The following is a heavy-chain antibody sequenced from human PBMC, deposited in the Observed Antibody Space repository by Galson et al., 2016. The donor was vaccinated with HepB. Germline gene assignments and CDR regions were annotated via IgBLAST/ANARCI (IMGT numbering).Heavy chain of an antibody. CDR1: GYTFTSYG. V-gene: IGHV1-18*01. CDR3: ARGSSSGFLNWFDP. D-gene: IGHD3-22*01. CDR2: ISAYNGNT. J-gene: IGHJ5*02. Sequence: SVKVSCKASGYTFTSYGISWVRQAPGQGLEWMGWISAYNGNTNYAQKFQGRVTMTTDTSTSTAYMELRSLRSDDTAGYYCARGSSSGFLNWFDPWGQGTLVTVSS.